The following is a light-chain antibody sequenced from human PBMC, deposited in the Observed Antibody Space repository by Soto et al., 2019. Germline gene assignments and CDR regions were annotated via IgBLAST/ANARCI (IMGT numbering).Light chain of an antibody. V-gene: IGKV3-11*01. CDR3: QQRSNWPRT. CDR2: DAS. J-gene: IGKJ1*01. Sequence: DIVLTQSPATLSLSPGERATLSCRASQSVSSYLAWYQQKPGQAPRLLIYDASNRATGIPTRFSGSGSGTYFTLTSSSLEPEDFAVYYCQQRSNWPRTFGQGTKVEIK. CDR1: QSVSSY.